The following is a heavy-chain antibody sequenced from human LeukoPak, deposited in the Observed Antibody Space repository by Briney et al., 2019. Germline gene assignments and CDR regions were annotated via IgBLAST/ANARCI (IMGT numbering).Heavy chain of an antibody. CDR3: ARGIVVPRMGMDV. Sequence: SQTLSLTCTVSGGSISSGGYYWSWIRQHPGKGLEWIGYIYYSGSTYYSPSLKSRVTISVDTSKNQFSLKLSSVTAADTAVYYCARGIVVPRMGMDVWGQGTTVTVSS. J-gene: IGHJ6*02. D-gene: IGHD3-22*01. CDR1: GGSISSGGYY. V-gene: IGHV4-31*03. CDR2: IYYSGST.